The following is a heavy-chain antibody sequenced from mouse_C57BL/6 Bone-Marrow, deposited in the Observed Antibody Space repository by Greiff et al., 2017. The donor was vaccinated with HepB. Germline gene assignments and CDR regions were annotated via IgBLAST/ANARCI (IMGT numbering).Heavy chain of an antibody. V-gene: IGHV5-17*01. J-gene: IGHJ1*03. CDR1: GFTFSDYG. CDR3: ARGPYGSGYWYFDV. D-gene: IGHD1-1*01. CDR2: ISSGSSTI. Sequence: EVKLVESGGGLVKPGGSLKLSCAASGFTFSDYGMHWVRQAPEKGLEWVAYISSGSSTIYYADTVKGRFTISRDNAKNTLFLQMTSLRSEDTAMYYCARGPYGSGYWYFDVWGTGTTVTVSS.